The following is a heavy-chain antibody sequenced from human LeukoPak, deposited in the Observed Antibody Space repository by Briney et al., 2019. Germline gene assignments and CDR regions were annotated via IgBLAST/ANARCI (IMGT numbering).Heavy chain of an antibody. Sequence: GGSLRPSCAASGFTFSSFSIHWVRLTPGKGLEWVSFISTTSSTHYVASVKGRFTISRDNAKNSVSLLMNSLRADDTAVYYCVRDPSRLEPGYFDNWGQGVLVTVSS. D-gene: IGHD6-19*01. CDR1: GFTFSSFS. CDR3: VRDPSRLEPGYFDN. CDR2: ISTTSST. V-gene: IGHV3-21*01. J-gene: IGHJ4*01.